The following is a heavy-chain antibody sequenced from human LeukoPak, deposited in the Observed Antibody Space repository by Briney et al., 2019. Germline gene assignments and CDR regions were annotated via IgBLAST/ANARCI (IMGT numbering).Heavy chain of an antibody. V-gene: IGHV4-59*12. D-gene: IGHD3-22*01. CDR2: IYYSGST. CDR3: ARSYYDSSGYYPVYYFDY. CDR1: GGSISSYY. J-gene: IGHJ4*02. Sequence: SETLSLTCTVSGGSISSYYWSWIRQPPGKGLEWIGYIYYSGSTNYNPSLKSRVTISVDTSKKQFSLKLSSVTAADTAMYYCARSYYDSSGYYPVYYFDYWGQGSLVTVSS.